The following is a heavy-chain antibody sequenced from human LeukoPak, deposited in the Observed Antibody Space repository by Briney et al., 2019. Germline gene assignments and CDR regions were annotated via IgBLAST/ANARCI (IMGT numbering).Heavy chain of an antibody. CDR2: IWYDGSNK. Sequence: GGSLRLSCAASGFTFSSYGMHWVRQAPGKGLEWVAVIWYDGSNKYYADSVKGRFTISRDNSKNTLYLQMNSLRAEDTAVYYCAKLTSQLLDFDYWGQGTLVTVSS. CDR1: GFTFSSYG. D-gene: IGHD3-3*02. J-gene: IGHJ4*02. V-gene: IGHV3-33*06. CDR3: AKLTSQLLDFDY.